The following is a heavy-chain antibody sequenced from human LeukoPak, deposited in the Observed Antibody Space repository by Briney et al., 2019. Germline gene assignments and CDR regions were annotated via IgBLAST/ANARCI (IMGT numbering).Heavy chain of an antibody. V-gene: IGHV3-23*01. CDR1: GFTFSSYA. Sequence: GGSLRLSCAASGFTFSSYAMSRVRQAPGKGLEWVSAISGSGGSTYYADSVKGRFTISRDNSKNTLYLQMNSLRAEDTAVYYCAKAWTPSLRYNWFDPWGQGTLVTVSS. CDR2: ISGSGGST. D-gene: IGHD1-1*01. CDR3: AKAWTPSLRYNWFDP. J-gene: IGHJ5*02.